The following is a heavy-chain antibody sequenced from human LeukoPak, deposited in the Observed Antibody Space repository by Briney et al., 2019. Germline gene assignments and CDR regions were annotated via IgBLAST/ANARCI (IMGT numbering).Heavy chain of an antibody. J-gene: IGHJ6*02. CDR3: AKDQIQWFGESDYYYYGMDV. Sequence: PGGSLRLSCAASGFTFSSYGMHWVRQAPGKGLEWVAVISYDGSNKYYADSVKGRFTISRDSSKNTLYLQMNSLRAEDTAVYYCAKDQIQWFGESDYYYYGMDVWGQGTTVTVSS. V-gene: IGHV3-30*18. D-gene: IGHD3-10*01. CDR2: ISYDGSNK. CDR1: GFTFSSYG.